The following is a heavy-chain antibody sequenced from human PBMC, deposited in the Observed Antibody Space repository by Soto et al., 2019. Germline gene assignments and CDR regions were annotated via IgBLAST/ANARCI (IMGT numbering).Heavy chain of an antibody. CDR2: ISAYNGNT. Sequence: ALVKVSCKASGYTFTSYGISWGRQAPGQGLEWMGWISAYNGNTNYAQKLQGRVTMTTDTSTSTAYMELRSLRSDDTAVYYCARDGLGYDFWSGYQIIDYWGQGTLVTVSS. CDR1: GYTFTSYG. J-gene: IGHJ4*02. D-gene: IGHD3-3*01. V-gene: IGHV1-18*01. CDR3: ARDGLGYDFWSGYQIIDY.